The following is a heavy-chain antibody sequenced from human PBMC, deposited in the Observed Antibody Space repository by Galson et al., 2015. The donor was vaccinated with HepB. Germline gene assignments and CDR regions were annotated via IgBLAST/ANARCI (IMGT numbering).Heavy chain of an antibody. CDR1: GYTLTELS. V-gene: IGHV1-24*01. D-gene: IGHD3-3*01. CDR2: FDPEDGET. CDR3: ATKYDFWGGYSLY. J-gene: IGHJ4*02. Sequence: SVKVSCKVSGYTLTELSMHWVRQAPGKGLEWMGGFDPEDGETIYAQKFQGRVTMTEDTSTDTAYMELSSLRSEDTAVYYCATKYDFWGGYSLYWGQGTLVTVSS.